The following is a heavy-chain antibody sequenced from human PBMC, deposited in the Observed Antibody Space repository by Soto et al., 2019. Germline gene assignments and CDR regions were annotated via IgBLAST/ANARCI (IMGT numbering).Heavy chain of an antibody. V-gene: IGHV3-30-3*01. CDR3: AKETNAYEINF. J-gene: IGHJ4*02. CDR2: ISYDGNTQ. D-gene: IGHD3-9*01. CDR1: GFIFSGYA. Sequence: QVQLVESGGGVVQPGGSLRLSCAASGFIFSGYAMHWVRQAPGKGLEWVAVISYDGNTQYYADPVKGRFTVSRDNSNNILYVEMNNLRDEDTAMYYCAKETNAYEINFWGQGTLVTVSP.